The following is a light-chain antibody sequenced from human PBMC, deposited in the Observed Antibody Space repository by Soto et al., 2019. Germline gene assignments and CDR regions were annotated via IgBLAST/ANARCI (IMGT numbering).Light chain of an antibody. Sequence: QSVLTQPPSVSGAPGQRVTISCTGSRSNIGAGYDVHWYQQLPGTDPKLLIYANSQGPSGVPDRFSGSKSGTSASLAITGLQAEDEADYYCQSYDSSLSNVVFGGGTKLTVL. CDR3: QSYDSSLSNVV. J-gene: IGLJ2*01. CDR2: ANS. CDR1: RSNIGAGYD. V-gene: IGLV1-40*01.